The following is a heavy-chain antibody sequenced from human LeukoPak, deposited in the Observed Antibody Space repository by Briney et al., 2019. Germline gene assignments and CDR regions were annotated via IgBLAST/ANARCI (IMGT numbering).Heavy chain of an antibody. CDR1: GYSFASYW. Sequence: GASLKISCKGSGYSFASYWIGWVRQMPGKGLEWMGIIYPGDSYTTYSPSFQGQVTISADKSISTAYLQWSSLKASDTAMYYCARQVTMIPPLDYWGQGTLVTVSS. V-gene: IGHV5-51*01. CDR2: IYPGDSYT. J-gene: IGHJ4*02. D-gene: IGHD3-22*01. CDR3: ARQVTMIPPLDY.